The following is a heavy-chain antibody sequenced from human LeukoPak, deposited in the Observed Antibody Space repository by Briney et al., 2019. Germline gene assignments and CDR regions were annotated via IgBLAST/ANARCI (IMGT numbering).Heavy chain of an antibody. V-gene: IGHV1-2*02. CDR3: ARGGEYYYDSSGYYPSDY. CDR2: INPNSGGT. J-gene: IGHJ4*02. CDR1: GYTFTGYY. D-gene: IGHD3-22*01. Sequence: ASVKVSCKASGYTFTGYYMHWVRQAPGQGLEWMGWINPNSGGTNYAQKFQGRVTMTRDTSISTAYMELSRLRSDDTAVYYCARGGEYYYDSSGYYPSDYWGQGTLVTVSS.